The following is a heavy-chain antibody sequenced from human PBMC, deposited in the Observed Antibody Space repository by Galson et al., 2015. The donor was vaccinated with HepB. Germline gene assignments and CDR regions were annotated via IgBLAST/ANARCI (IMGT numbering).Heavy chain of an antibody. Sequence: SVKVSCKASGYTFTSYGISWVRQAPGQGLEWMGWISAYNGNTNYAQKLQGRVTMTTDTSTSTAYMELRSLRSDDTAVYYCARDPEIVVPAAIASSYYYYYYMDVWGKGTTVTVSS. V-gene: IGHV1-18*01. D-gene: IGHD2-2*02. CDR3: ARDPEIVVPAAIASSYYYYYYMDV. CDR2: ISAYNGNT. J-gene: IGHJ6*03. CDR1: GYTFTSYG.